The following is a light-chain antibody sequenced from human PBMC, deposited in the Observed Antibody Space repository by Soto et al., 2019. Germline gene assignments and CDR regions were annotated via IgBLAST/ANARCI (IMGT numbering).Light chain of an antibody. V-gene: IGLV1-40*01. J-gene: IGLJ1*01. CDR1: SSNIGAGYD. CDR3: QSDDSSLSGSGV. CDR2: GNS. Sequence: QSVLTQPPSVSGAPGQRVTISCTGSSSNIGAGYDVNWYQQLPGTAPKLLIDGNSNRPSGVPDRFSGSKSGTSASLAITGLQAEDEADYYCQSDDSSLSGSGVFGTGTKVTVL.